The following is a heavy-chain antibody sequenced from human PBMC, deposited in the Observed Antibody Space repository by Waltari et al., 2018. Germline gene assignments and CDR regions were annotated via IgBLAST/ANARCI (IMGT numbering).Heavy chain of an antibody. CDR1: GGSISGFY. D-gene: IGHD2-21*02. CDR3: ARGGGGDWEWFDP. V-gene: IGHV4-59*01. Sequence: HVQLQESGPRLLKPWETRSLICAVSGGSISGFYWSWVRQPPGKGLDWIGYIYYTGSTNFNPSLKSRVTMSVDTSKNQFSLKLSSVTAADTAFYYCARGGGGDWEWFDPWGQGTLVTVSS. J-gene: IGHJ5*02. CDR2: IYYTGST.